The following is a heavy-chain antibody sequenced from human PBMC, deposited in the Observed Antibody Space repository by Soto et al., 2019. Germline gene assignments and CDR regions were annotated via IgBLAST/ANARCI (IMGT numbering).Heavy chain of an antibody. V-gene: IGHV1-3*01. CDR2: INAGNGNT. CDR3: ARDLRRGYDTSGGATVRYGMDV. J-gene: IGHJ6*02. D-gene: IGHD3-3*01. Sequence: GASVKVSCKASGYTFTSYAMHWVRQAPGQRLEWMGWINAGNGNTKYSQKFQGRVTITRDTSASTAYMELSSLRSEDKAVYYCARDLRRGYDTSGGATVRYGMDVWGQGTMVTVSS. CDR1: GYTFTSYA.